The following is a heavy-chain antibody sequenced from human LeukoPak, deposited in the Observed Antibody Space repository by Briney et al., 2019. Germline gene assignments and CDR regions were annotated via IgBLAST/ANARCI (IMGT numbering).Heavy chain of an antibody. D-gene: IGHD2-15*01. CDR1: GGSISSYY. CDR2: IYYSGST. CDR3: ARGWSCSGGSCYFGY. J-gene: IGHJ4*02. Sequence: SETLSLTCTVSGGSISSYYWSWIRQPPGKGLEWIGYIYYSGSTNYNPSLKSRVTISVDTSKNQFSLKLSSVTAADTAVYYCARGWSCSGGSCYFGYWGQGTLVTVSS. V-gene: IGHV4-59*01.